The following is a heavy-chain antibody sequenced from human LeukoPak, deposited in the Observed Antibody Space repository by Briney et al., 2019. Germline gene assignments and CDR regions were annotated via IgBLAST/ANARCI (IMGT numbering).Heavy chain of an antibody. J-gene: IGHJ4*02. Sequence: GGSLRLSCAASGFTISRFWMSWVRQAPGKGLEWVANIKQDGTEKYYMDSVEGRFTISRDNAKNSLYLQMNSLRAEDTAVYYCARCEYYYDGGYWGQGTLVTVSS. V-gene: IGHV3-7*05. CDR1: GFTISRFW. D-gene: IGHD3-22*01. CDR2: IKQDGTEK. CDR3: ARCEYYYDGGY.